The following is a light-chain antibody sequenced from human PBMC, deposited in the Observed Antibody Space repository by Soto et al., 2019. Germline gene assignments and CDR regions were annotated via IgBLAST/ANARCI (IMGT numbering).Light chain of an antibody. Sequence: DIQLTQSPSFLSASVGDRATITCRASQGISTSLAWYQQKPGKAPTLLIYAASTLLPGVPPRFSGSGSGTDFTLTISSLQPEDFATYYCQQLNSSPRTFGPGTKVDTK. J-gene: IGKJ3*01. CDR2: AAS. V-gene: IGKV1-9*01. CDR1: QGISTS. CDR3: QQLNSSPRT.